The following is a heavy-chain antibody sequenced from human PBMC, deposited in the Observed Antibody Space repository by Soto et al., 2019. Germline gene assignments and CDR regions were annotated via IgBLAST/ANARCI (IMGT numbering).Heavy chain of an antibody. CDR3: GRLMWDSSGYYCYFDY. D-gene: IGHD3-22*01. J-gene: IGHJ4*02. CDR1: GGSISSGGYS. CDR2: IYHSGST. Sequence: SETLSLTCAVSGGSISSGGYSWSWIRQPPGKGLEWIGYIYHSGSTYYNPSLKSRVTISVDRSKNQFSLKLSSVTAADTAVYYCGRLMWDSSGYYCYFDYWGQGALVTVSS. V-gene: IGHV4-30-2*01.